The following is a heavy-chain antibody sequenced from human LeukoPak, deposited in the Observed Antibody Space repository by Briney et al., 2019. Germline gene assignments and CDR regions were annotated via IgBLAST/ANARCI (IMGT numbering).Heavy chain of an antibody. CDR1: GFTFSNYA. D-gene: IGHD2-21*01. V-gene: IGHV3-23*01. J-gene: IGHJ4*02. CDR3: AREPAYCGGDCYSLVDY. Sequence: PGGSLRLSCAASGFTFSNYAMGWVRQAPGKGLEWVSVTSSSGSTTYYADSVKGRFTISRDNSKNTLYLQMNSLRAEDTAEYYCAREPAYCGGDCYSLVDYWGQGTLVTVSS. CDR2: TSSSGSTT.